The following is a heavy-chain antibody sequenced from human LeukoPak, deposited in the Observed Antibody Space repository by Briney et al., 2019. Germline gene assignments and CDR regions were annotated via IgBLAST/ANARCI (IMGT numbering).Heavy chain of an antibody. CDR2: IKSKTDGGTT. V-gene: IGHV3-15*01. CDR3: TTDLGAWDYGGPTEVFDD. J-gene: IGHJ4*02. Sequence: WGSLRLSCAASGFTFSNAWMSWVRQAPGQGLEWVGRIKSKTDGGTTDYAAPVKGRFTISRDDSKNTLYLQMNSLKTEDTAVYYCTTDLGAWDYGGPTEVFDDWGQGTLVTVSS. D-gene: IGHD4-23*01. CDR1: GFTFSNAW.